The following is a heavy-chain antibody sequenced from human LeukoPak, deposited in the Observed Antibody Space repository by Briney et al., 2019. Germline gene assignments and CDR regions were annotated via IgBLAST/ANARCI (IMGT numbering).Heavy chain of an antibody. J-gene: IGHJ4*02. CDR1: GGSISGGDYY. D-gene: IGHD2-2*01. Sequence: SQTLSLTCTVSGGSISGGDYYWSWIRQPPGKGLEWIGYIYYSGSTYYNPSLKSRVTISVDTSKNQFSLKLSSVTAADTAVYYCARKRRGYCSSTSCNLDYWGQGTLVTVSS. CDR3: ARKRRGYCSSTSCNLDY. V-gene: IGHV4-30-4*08. CDR2: IYYSGST.